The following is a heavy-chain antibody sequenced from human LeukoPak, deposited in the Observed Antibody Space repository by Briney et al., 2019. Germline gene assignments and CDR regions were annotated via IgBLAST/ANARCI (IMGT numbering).Heavy chain of an antibody. J-gene: IGHJ3*02. CDR3: ARRDYGDYTFDAFDI. CDR1: GGSFSGYY. D-gene: IGHD4-17*01. Sequence: SETLSLTCAVYGGSFSGYYWSWIRQPPGKGLEWIGEINHSGSTNYNPSLKSRVTISVDTSKNQFSLKLSSVTAADTAVYYCARRDYGDYTFDAFDIWGQGTVVTVSS. V-gene: IGHV4-34*01. CDR2: INHSGST.